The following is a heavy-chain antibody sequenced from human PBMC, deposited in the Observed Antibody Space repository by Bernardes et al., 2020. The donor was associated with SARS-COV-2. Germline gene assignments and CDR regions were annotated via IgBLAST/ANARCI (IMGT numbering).Heavy chain of an antibody. CDR1: GYTFTDYY. D-gene: IGHD2-2*01. CDR3: AREPSRRADL. Sequence: ASVKVSCKASGYTFTDYYIHWVRQAPGQGLEWVAWINPNSGGTNFAQKFQGRITMTRDTSISTASMELSSLRSDDTAVYYCAREPSRRADLWGQGTLVTVSS. V-gene: IGHV1-2*02. CDR2: INPNSGGT. J-gene: IGHJ5*02.